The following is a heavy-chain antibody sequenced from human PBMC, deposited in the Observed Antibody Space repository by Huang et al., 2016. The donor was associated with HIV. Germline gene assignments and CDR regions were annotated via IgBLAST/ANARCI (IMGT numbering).Heavy chain of an antibody. J-gene: IGHJ3*01. CDR3: ARHWRVGTIIDPGGAFDV. D-gene: IGHD1-26*01. CDR1: GDTFSSYA. V-gene: IGHV1-69*13. Sequence: QVHLVQSGAEVKKPGSSVKVSCKASGDTFSSYAISWVRQAPGQGLEWMGGIIPIFATTMYAQNVQGRVTVTADESTNTVYMELRSLRSDDTAVYYCARHWRVGTIIDPGGAFDVWGQGTMVTVSS. CDR2: IIPIFATT.